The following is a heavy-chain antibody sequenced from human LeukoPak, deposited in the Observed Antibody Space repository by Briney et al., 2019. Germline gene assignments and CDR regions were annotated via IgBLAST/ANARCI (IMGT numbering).Heavy chain of an antibody. J-gene: IGHJ5*02. CDR1: VGTFNNYA. V-gene: IGHV1-69*13. Sequence: SVKVSCKASVGTFNNYAINWVRQAPGQGREWMGGIIPIFGSSNYAQKFQGRVTITADESTTTAYMELSSQRSEDTAVYYCARVTHTELSTWFDPWGQGTLVTVSS. CDR3: ARVTHTELSTWFDP. D-gene: IGHD5-18*01. CDR2: IIPIFGSS.